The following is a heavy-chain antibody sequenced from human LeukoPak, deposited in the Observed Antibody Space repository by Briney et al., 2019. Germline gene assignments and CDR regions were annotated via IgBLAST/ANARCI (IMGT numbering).Heavy chain of an antibody. CDR3: ARGSPLYSYGQYYFDY. V-gene: IGHV4-34*01. Sequence: PSETLSLTCAVSGGSFSGYYWSWIRQPPGKGLEWIGEINHSGSTNYNPSLKSRVTISVDTSKNQFALKLSSVTAADTAVYYYARGSPLYSYGQYYFDYWGQGTLVTVSS. J-gene: IGHJ4*02. CDR1: GGSFSGYY. CDR2: INHSGST. D-gene: IGHD5-18*01.